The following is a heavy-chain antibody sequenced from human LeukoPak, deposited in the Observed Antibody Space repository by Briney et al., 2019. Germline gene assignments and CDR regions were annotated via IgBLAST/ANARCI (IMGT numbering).Heavy chain of an antibody. D-gene: IGHD3-10*01. Sequence: ASVKVSCKASGYTFTDYSDYYVHWVRQAPGQGLEGMGWISPHNGLTTYAQKFQGRVTMTRDTSISTAYMELSSLKSDDTAVYYCARGRGSGSYSTYYGMDVWGQGTTVTGSS. CDR2: ISPHNGLT. CDR1: GYTFTDYSDYY. CDR3: ARGRGSGSYSTYYGMDV. J-gene: IGHJ6*02. V-gene: IGHV1-2*02.